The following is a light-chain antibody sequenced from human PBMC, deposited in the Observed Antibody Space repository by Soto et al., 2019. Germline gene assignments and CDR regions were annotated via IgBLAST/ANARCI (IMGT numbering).Light chain of an antibody. CDR1: QAIVRY. Sequence: DIQMTQPPSSLSASVGDRVTITCRASQAIVRYLNWYQQKPGEAPKLLIYSASSLQSGVPSRFSGSGSGTDFTLTISSLQPEDFATYYCQHSYSTPFTFGPGTKVNIK. CDR2: SAS. V-gene: IGKV1-39*01. J-gene: IGKJ3*01. CDR3: QHSYSTPFT.